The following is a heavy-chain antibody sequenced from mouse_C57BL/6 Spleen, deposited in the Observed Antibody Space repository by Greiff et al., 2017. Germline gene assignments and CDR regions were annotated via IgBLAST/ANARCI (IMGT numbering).Heavy chain of an antibody. CDR1: GFTFTDYY. Sequence: EVKLMESGGGLVQPGGSLSLSCAASGFTFTDYYMSWVRQPPGKALEWLGFIRNKANGYTTEYSASVKGRFTISRDNSQSILYLQMNALRAEDSATYYCARSPLGRPHYYAMDYWGQGTSVTVSS. J-gene: IGHJ4*01. V-gene: IGHV7-3*01. D-gene: IGHD4-1*01. CDR2: IRNKANGYTT. CDR3: ARSPLGRPHYYAMDY.